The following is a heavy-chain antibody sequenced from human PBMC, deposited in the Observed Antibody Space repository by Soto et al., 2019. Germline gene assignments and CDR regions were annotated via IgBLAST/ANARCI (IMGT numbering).Heavy chain of an antibody. D-gene: IGHD2-21*01. Sequence: HLAQSGPEVKRPGASVKISCKASGFIFTDWFMHWVRQAPGQGPEWMGIINTSGGSSIYSQKFQDRVTMTRDTATSTLYVELSSLTSADTAGYYCAKEGAIPGEVDAWGQGTLVTVSS. CDR2: INTSGGSS. CDR3: AKEGAIPGEVDA. J-gene: IGHJ1*01. CDR1: GFIFTDWF. V-gene: IGHV1-46*01.